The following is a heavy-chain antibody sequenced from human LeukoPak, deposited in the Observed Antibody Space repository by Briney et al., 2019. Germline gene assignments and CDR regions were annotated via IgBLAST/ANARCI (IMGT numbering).Heavy chain of an antibody. V-gene: IGHV4-30-2*01. CDR1: GGSISSGGYY. Sequence: PSETLSLTCTVSGGSISSGGYYWSWIRQPPGKGLEWIGYIYHSGSTYYNPSLKSRVTISVDRSKNQFSLKLSSVTAADTAVYYCARETYYYGSGSYYPYWGQGTLVTVSS. J-gene: IGHJ4*02. CDR2: IYHSGST. D-gene: IGHD3-10*01. CDR3: ARETYYYGSGSYYPY.